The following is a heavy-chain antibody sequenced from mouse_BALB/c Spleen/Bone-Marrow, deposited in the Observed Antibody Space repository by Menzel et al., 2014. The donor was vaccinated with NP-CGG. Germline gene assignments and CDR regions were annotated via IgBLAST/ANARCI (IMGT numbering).Heavy chain of an antibody. J-gene: IGHJ3*01. CDR3: ARRGDYGAWFAY. D-gene: IGHD1-1*01. CDR1: GFSLTGYG. Sequence: VMLVESGPGLVAPSQSLSITCTVSGFSLTGYGVNWVRQPPGKGLEWLGMIWGDGSTDYNSALKSRLSISKDNSKSQVFLKMHSLQSDDTARYYCARRGDYGAWFAYWGQGTLVTVSA. V-gene: IGHV2-6-7*01. CDR2: IWGDGST.